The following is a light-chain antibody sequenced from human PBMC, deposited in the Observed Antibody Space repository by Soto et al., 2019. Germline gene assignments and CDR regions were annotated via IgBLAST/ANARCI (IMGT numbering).Light chain of an antibody. CDR1: QTIRSH. CDR3: QQSYRALLT. J-gene: IGKJ3*01. Sequence: DIQMTQSPSSLSASVGNRDTITCRASQTIRSHLNWYQQRPGKVPKLLISAASSVQSGVPSRFSGSGSGPDFTLTISSLQPEDFATYYCQQSYRALLTFGPGTKVDIK. V-gene: IGKV1-39*01. CDR2: AAS.